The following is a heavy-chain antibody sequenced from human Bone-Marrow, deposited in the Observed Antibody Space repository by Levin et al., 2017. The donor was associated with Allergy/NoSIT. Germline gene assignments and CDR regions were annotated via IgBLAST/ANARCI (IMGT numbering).Heavy chain of an antibody. CDR2: INPNSGGT. J-gene: IGHJ3*02. D-gene: IGHD4-23*01. CDR1: GYTFTGYY. CDR3: ASTGGGGNSGGAFDI. V-gene: IGHV1-2*02. Sequence: GASVKVSCKASGYTFTGYYMHWVRQAPGQGLEWMGWINPNSGGTNYAQKFQGRVTMTRDTSISTAYMELSRLRSDDTAVYYCASTGGGGNSGGAFDIWGQGTMVTVSS.